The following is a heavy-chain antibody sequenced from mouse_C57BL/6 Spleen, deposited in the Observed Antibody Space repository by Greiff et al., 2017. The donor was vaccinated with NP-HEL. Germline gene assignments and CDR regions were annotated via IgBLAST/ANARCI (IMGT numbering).Heavy chain of an antibody. J-gene: IGHJ4*01. CDR3: ARANSNYYAMDY. CDR2: ISNGGGST. CDR1: GFTFSDYY. D-gene: IGHD2-5*01. Sequence: DVMLVESGGGLVQPGGSLKLSCAASGFTFSDYYMYWVRQTPEKRLEWVAYISNGGGSTYYPDTVKGRFTISRDNAKNTLYLQMSRLKSEDTAMYYCARANSNYYAMDYWGQGTSVTVSS. V-gene: IGHV5-12*01.